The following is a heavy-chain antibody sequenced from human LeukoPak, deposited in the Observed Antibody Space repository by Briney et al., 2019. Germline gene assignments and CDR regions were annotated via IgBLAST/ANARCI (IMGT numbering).Heavy chain of an antibody. Sequence: GESLKISCKASGYTFSSYWIGWVRQMPGKGLEWVGIIYPGDSDTTYSPSFEGQVSISADASISTVYLQWIYLRASDTAIYYCARRAYSLLTWYDRHPFDSWGPGTLVTVSS. CDR1: GYTFSSYW. V-gene: IGHV5-51*01. CDR2: IYPGDSDT. D-gene: IGHD3-16*01. J-gene: IGHJ4*02. CDR3: ARRAYSLLTWYDRHPFDS.